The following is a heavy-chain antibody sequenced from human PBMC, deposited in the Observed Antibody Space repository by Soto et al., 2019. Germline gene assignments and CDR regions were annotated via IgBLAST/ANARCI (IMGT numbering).Heavy chain of an antibody. D-gene: IGHD1-1*01. J-gene: IGHJ5*02. CDR1: GGSISNSDYY. CDR2: VFNSGST. V-gene: IGHV4-39*01. Sequence: KPSETLSLTCTVSGGSISNSDYYWGWIRQPPGKGLEWIGSVFNSGSTYYNPSLKTRVTISADTSRNQFSLNLSSVTAADTAVYYCARHFYNFQPLSIKAHWFDPWGQGTRVTVSS. CDR3: ARHFYNFQPLSIKAHWFDP.